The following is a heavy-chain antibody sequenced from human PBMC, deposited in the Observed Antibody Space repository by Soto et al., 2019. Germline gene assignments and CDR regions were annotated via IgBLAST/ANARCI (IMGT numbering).Heavy chain of an antibody. J-gene: IGHJ5*02. Sequence: GGSLRLSCAASGFTFSSYAMSWVRQAPGKGLEWVSAISGSGGSTYYADSVKGRFTISRDNSKNTLYLQMNSLRAEDTAVYYCAEKGPGYCSSTSCYRGPQRNWFDPWGQGTLVTVSS. CDR3: AEKGPGYCSSTSCYRGPQRNWFDP. CDR2: ISGSGGST. CDR1: GFTFSSYA. V-gene: IGHV3-23*01. D-gene: IGHD2-2*01.